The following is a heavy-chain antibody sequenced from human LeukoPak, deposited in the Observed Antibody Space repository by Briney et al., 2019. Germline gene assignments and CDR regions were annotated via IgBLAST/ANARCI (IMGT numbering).Heavy chain of an antibody. J-gene: IGHJ4*02. CDR2: IYSGGST. CDR3: ARENTMVRAFDY. V-gene: IGHV3-53*01. CDR1: GFTVSSNY. D-gene: IGHD3-10*01. Sequence: GGSPRLSCAASGFTVSSNYMSWVRQAPGKGLEWVSVIYSGGSTYYADSVKGRFTISRDNSKNTLYLQMNSLRAEDTAVYYCARENTMVRAFDYWGQGTLVTVSS.